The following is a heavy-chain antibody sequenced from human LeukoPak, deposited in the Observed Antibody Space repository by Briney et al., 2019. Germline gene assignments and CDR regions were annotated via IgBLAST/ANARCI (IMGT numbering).Heavy chain of an antibody. CDR3: AREAAEMATTHFDY. V-gene: IGHV1-2*02. Sequence: ASVKVSCKASGYTFTGYHMHWVRQAPGQGLEWMGWINPNSGGTNYAQKFQGRVTMTRDTSISTAYMELSRLRSDDTAVYYCAREAAEMATTHFDYWGQGTLVTVSS. D-gene: IGHD5-24*01. CDR2: INPNSGGT. CDR1: GYTFTGYH. J-gene: IGHJ4*02.